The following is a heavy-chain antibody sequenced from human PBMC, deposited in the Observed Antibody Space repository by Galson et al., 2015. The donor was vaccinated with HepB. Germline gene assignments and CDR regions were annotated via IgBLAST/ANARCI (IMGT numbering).Heavy chain of an antibody. J-gene: IGHJ2*01. CDR2: VDYGGNT. CDR3: ATQAGADILSHFFFDL. CDR1: GGSINNSLYY. Sequence: ETLSLTCSVSGGSINNSLYYWGCIRQPPGKGLEWIGSVDYGGNTYYNPSLKSRLTISVDTSKNQFSLKLSSMTAADTALYYCATQAGADILSHFFFDLWGRGALVTVSP. D-gene: IGHD2-2*02. V-gene: IGHV4-39*01.